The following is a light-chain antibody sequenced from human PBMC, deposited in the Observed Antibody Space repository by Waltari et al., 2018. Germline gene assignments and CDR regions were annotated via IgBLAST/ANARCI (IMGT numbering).Light chain of an antibody. V-gene: IGLV1-44*01. CDR3: ASWDDSLNGHWV. CDR1: ASNIGGNL. Sequence: QSVLTQPPSASGTPGQRVTISCSGSASNIGGNLVNWYQQLPGKAPKLLIYRSDQRPSGVPDRFSGSKTGTSASLAISGLQSDDAADYFCASWDDSLNGHWVFGGGTKVTVL. J-gene: IGLJ3*02. CDR2: RSD.